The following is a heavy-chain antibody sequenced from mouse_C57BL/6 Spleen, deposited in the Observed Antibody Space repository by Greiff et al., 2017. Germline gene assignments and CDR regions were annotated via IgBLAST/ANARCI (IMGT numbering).Heavy chain of an antibody. Sequence: VQLQQSGPGLVKPSQSLSLTCSVTGYSITSGYYWNWIRQFPGNKLEWMGYISYDGSNNYNPSLKNRISITRDTSKNQFFLKLNSVTTEDTATYYCARGGYDLFAYWGQGTLVTVSA. J-gene: IGHJ3*01. CDR3: ARGGYDLFAY. D-gene: IGHD2-3*01. CDR2: ISYDGSN. CDR1: GYSITSGYY. V-gene: IGHV3-6*01.